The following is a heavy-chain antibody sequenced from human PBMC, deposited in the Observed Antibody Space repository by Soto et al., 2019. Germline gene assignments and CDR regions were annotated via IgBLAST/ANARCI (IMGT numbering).Heavy chain of an antibody. D-gene: IGHD3-3*02. CDR1: GGSISSGGYS. CDR2: IYHSGST. J-gene: IGHJ6*02. V-gene: IGHV4-30-2*01. CDR3: AREHSDGMDV. Sequence: PSETLCLTCAVSGGSISSGGYSWSWIRQPPGKGLEWIGYIYHSGSTYYNPSLKSRVTISVDRSKNQFSLKLSSVTAADTAVYYCAREHSDGMDVWGQGTTVIVSS.